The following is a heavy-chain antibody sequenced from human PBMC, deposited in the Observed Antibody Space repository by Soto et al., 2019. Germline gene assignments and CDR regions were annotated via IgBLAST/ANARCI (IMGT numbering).Heavy chain of an antibody. D-gene: IGHD1-7*01. V-gene: IGHV3-30-3*01. CDR3: ARELELRSLPFDP. CDR2: ISYDGSNK. CDR1: GFTFSSYA. Sequence: PGGSLRLSCAASGFTFSSYAMHWVRQAPGKGLEWVAVISYDGSNKYYADSVKGRFTISRDNSKNTLYLQMNSLRAEDTAVYYCARELELRSLPFDPWGQGTQVTVSS. J-gene: IGHJ5*02.